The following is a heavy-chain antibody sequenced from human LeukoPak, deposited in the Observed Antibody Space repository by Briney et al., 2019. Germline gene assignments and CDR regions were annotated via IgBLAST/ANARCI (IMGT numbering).Heavy chain of an antibody. CDR1: GGSISNYY. V-gene: IGHV4-4*07. D-gene: IGHD6-19*01. CDR3: AREGYRSHWYGLGGNWFDP. Sequence: NPSETLSLTCSVSGGSISNYYGSWIRQPAGKGLEWIGRIYTSGSTNYNPSLKSRVTMSVDTSKNQSSLKLSSVTAADTAVYYSAREGYRSHWYGLGGNWFDPWGKGTLVTVSS. CDR2: IYTSGST. J-gene: IGHJ5*02.